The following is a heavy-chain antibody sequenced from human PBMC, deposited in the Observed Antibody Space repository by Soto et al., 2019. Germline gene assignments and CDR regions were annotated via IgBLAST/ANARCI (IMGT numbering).Heavy chain of an antibody. CDR1: GDLFNNYA. CDR3: AASSSIAAAGYFKF. V-gene: IGHV1-69*01. D-gene: IGHD6-13*01. CDR2: ISPLFSTT. Sequence: QVQLVQSGAEVKEPGSSVKVSCKATGDLFNNYAFNWVRQAPGQGLEWMGRISPLFSTTNYAQKFQGRVTIGADEVTTLVYLEGSNLESADKAMYYCAASSSIAAAGYFKFWGQGTLGTVS. J-gene: IGHJ4*02.